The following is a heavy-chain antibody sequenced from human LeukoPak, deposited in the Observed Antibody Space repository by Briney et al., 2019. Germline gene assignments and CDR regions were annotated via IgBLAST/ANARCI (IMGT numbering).Heavy chain of an antibody. CDR2: ISGSGDNT. CDR1: GFTFSSYA. D-gene: IGHD6-19*01. CDR3: AKDLIILTAGPWNY. V-gene: IGHV3-23*01. Sequence: GGSLRLSCAASGFTFSSYAMTWVRQAPGKGLEWVSSISGSGDNTYDADSVKGRFTVSRDNSKNTLYLQMNSLRAEDTAVYYCAKDLIILTAGPWNYWGQGTLVTVSS. J-gene: IGHJ4*02.